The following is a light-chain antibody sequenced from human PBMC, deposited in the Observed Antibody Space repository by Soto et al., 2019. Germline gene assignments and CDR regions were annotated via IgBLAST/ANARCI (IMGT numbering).Light chain of an antibody. Sequence: IMLPQSPANMSFFPGEGATLFCRASQSVSSYLAWYQQKPGQAPGLLIYDASNRATGIPARFSGSGSGTDFTLTISSLEPEDFAVYYCQQRSNWPQVTFAQGTRLAIK. CDR3: QQRSNWPQVT. CDR2: DAS. J-gene: IGKJ5*01. CDR1: QSVSSY. V-gene: IGKV3-11*01.